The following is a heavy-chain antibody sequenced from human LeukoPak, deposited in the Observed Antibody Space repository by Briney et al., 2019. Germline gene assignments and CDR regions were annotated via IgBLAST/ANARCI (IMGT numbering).Heavy chain of an antibody. CDR3: ARDAKGSGWYSGAYFDY. Sequence: GGSLRLSCAASGFTFSSYWMSWVRQAPGKGLEWVANIKQDGSEQYYVDSVKGRFTISRDNAKNSLYLQMNSLRAEDTAVYYCARDAKGSGWYSGAYFDYWGQGTLVTVSS. V-gene: IGHV3-7*01. CDR1: GFTFSSYW. D-gene: IGHD6-19*01. J-gene: IGHJ4*02. CDR2: IKQDGSEQ.